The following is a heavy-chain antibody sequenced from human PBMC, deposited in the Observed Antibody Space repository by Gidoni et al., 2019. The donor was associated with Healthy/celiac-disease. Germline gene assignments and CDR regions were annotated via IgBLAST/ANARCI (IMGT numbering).Heavy chain of an antibody. CDR3: ARGPLYYYDSSGYFFDY. J-gene: IGHJ4*02. D-gene: IGHD3-22*01. V-gene: IGHV4-31*02. Sequence: YIYYSGSTYYNPSLKSRVTISVDTSKNQFSLKLSSVTAADTAVYYCARGPLYYYDSSGYFFDYWGQGTLVTVSS. CDR2: IYYSGST.